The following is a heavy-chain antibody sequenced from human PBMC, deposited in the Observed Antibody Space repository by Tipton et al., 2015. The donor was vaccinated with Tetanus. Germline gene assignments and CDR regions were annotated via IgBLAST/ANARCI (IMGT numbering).Heavy chain of an antibody. V-gene: IGHV3-23*01. Sequence: SLRLSCAASGFTFSSYAMNWVRQAPGKGLEWVSAISGSGGSTYYADSVKGRFTISRDNSKNTLFLQMNSLRADDTAVYYCAKAHRGLEDGFDYWGQGTLVTVSS. CDR2: ISGSGGST. J-gene: IGHJ4*02. CDR1: GFTFSSYA. CDR3: AKAHRGLEDGFDY. D-gene: IGHD1-1*01.